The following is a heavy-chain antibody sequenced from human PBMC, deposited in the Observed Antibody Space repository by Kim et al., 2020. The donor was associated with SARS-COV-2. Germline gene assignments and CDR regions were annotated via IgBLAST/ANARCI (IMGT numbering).Heavy chain of an antibody. CDR3: ARDGLMGLAFDY. J-gene: IGHJ4*02. D-gene: IGHD2-8*01. Sequence: YYNPSLKSRVTISVDTSKNQFSLKLSSVTAADTAVYYCARDGLMGLAFDYWGQGTLVTVSS. V-gene: IGHV4-30-2*05.